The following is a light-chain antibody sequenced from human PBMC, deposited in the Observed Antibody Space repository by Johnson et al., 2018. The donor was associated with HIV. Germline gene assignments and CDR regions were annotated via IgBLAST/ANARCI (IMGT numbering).Light chain of an antibody. J-gene: IGLJ1*01. Sequence: QSVLTQPPSVSAAPGQKVTISCSGSSSNIGNNYVSWYQQLPGTAPKLLIYENNKRPSGIPDRFSGSKSGTSATLGITGLQTGDEADYHCGTWDSSLSADFDFGAGSEVTGL. CDR1: SSNIGNNY. CDR3: GTWDSSLSADFD. V-gene: IGLV1-51*02. CDR2: ENN.